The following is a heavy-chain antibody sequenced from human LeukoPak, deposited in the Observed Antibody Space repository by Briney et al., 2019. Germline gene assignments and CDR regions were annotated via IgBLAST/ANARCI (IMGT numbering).Heavy chain of an antibody. CDR1: GFTVSSNY. CDR2: IYSGGST. CDR3: ASTRYYYYYYGMDV. Sequence: GGSLRLSCAASGFTVSSNYMSWVRQAPGKGLEWVSVIYSGGSTYYADSVKGRFTISRDNSKNTLYLQMNSLRAEDPAVYYCASTRYYYYYYGMDVWGQGTTVTVSS. J-gene: IGHJ6*02. V-gene: IGHV3-66*02.